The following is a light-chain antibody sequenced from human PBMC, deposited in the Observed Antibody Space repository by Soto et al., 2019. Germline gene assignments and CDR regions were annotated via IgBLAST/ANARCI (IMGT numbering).Light chain of an antibody. CDR1: SSDVGGYNY. CDR2: DVN. Sequence: QSVLTQPASVSGSPGQSITISCAGTSSDVGGYNYVSWYQQHPGKVPRLIISDVNKRPSGVSDRFSGSKSGNTASLTISGLQAEDEADYYCASFTSSSTYVFGTGTKVTVL. V-gene: IGLV2-14*03. J-gene: IGLJ1*01. CDR3: ASFTSSSTYV.